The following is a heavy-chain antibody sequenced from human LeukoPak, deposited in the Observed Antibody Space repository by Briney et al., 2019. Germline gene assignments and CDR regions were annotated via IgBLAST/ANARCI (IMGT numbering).Heavy chain of an antibody. CDR1: GFTFSIYA. CDR3: ARKGIGSSRYQNMDV. J-gene: IGHJ6*03. D-gene: IGHD6-25*01. V-gene: IGHV3-23*01. Sequence: GGSLRLSCAPSGFTFSIYAMSWVPQAPGKGPEGVSTISIDGGRTYYADSVKGRFTVSRDTSKNTVYLQMNSLRAEDTAVYYCARKGIGSSRYQNMDVWGKGTTVTVSS. CDR2: ISIDGGRT.